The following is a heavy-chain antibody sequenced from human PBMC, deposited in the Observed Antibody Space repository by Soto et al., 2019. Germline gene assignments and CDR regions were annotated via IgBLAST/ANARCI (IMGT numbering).Heavy chain of an antibody. D-gene: IGHD1-26*01. CDR2: ISGTGGST. Sequence: EVQLLESGGGLVQPGGSLRLSCAASGFTFSSHAMSWVRQAPGKGLEWVSVISGTGGSTYYADSVRGRFTISRDTSKNTVYLQMNSLRAEDTAVFYCAKDSRVGTWDGIIDYWGQGTLVTVSS. V-gene: IGHV3-23*01. J-gene: IGHJ4*02. CDR1: GFTFSSHA. CDR3: AKDSRVGTWDGIIDY.